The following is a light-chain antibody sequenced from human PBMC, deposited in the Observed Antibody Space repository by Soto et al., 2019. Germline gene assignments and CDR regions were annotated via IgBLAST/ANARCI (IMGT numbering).Light chain of an antibody. Sequence: EIVLTQSPATLSLSPGERATLSCRASQSVSSYLAWYQQKPGQAPRLLMYGASNRATGIPDRFSGSGSGTDFTLTISRLEPEDFAVYYCQQYGSSPTFGQGTRLEI. CDR1: QSVSSY. CDR2: GAS. J-gene: IGKJ5*01. CDR3: QQYGSSPT. V-gene: IGKV3-20*01.